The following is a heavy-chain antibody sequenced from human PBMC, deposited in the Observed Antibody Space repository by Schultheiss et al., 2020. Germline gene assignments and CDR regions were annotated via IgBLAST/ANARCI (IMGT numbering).Heavy chain of an antibody. J-gene: IGHJ4*02. Sequence: GGSLRLSCAASGFTFSSYAMSWVRQAPGKGLVWVSRINSDGSSTSYADSVKGRFTISRDNAKNSLYLQMNSLRAEDTAVYYCARGGYGRHYFDYWGQGTLVTVSS. V-gene: IGHV3-74*01. CDR2: INSDGSST. CDR1: GFTFSSYA. CDR3: ARGGYGRHYFDY. D-gene: IGHD6-25*01.